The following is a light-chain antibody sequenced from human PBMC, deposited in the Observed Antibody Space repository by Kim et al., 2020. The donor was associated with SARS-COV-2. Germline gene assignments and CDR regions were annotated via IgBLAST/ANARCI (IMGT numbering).Light chain of an antibody. CDR1: NLGVKY. Sequence: SVSPGQTVTITCHASNLGVKYVYWYQKKAGQSPVLVFNQHTKRPSGISQRFSAVSSGNTATLTISRAQTMDEADYYCQAWDNNAAVFGGGTQLTVL. J-gene: IGLJ3*02. CDR2: QHT. CDR3: QAWDNNAAV. V-gene: IGLV3-1*01.